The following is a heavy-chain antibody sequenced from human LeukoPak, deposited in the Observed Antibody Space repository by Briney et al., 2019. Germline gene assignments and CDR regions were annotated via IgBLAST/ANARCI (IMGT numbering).Heavy chain of an antibody. CDR1: GYTFTGYY. V-gene: IGHV1-2*02. J-gene: IGHJ3*02. CDR2: INPNSGGT. Sequence: EASVKVSYKASGYTFTGYYMHWVRQAPGQGLEWMGWINPNSGGTNYAQKFQGRVTMTRDTSISTAYMELSRLRSDDTAVYYCARDLGVVVVPAARSDAFDIWGQGTMVTVSS. CDR3: ARDLGVVVVPAARSDAFDI. D-gene: IGHD2-2*01.